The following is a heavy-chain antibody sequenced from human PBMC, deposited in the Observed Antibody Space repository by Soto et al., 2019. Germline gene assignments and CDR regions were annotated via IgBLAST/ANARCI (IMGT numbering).Heavy chain of an antibody. CDR3: AKGVPGIAVAGTGYFQH. CDR1: GFTFSTYA. V-gene: IGHV3-23*01. Sequence: GGSLRPSCAASGFTFSTYAMSWGRQGPGKGLEWVSGSSGSGDSTYYADSVKGRFTISRDNSKNTLYLQMNSLRAEDTAVYYCAKGVPGIAVAGTGYFQHWGQGTLVTVSS. CDR2: SSGSGDST. D-gene: IGHD6-19*01. J-gene: IGHJ1*01.